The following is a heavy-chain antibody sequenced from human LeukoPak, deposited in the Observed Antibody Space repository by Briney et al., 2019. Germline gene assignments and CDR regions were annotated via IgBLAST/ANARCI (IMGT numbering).Heavy chain of an antibody. D-gene: IGHD3-22*01. CDR2: ISWNSGSI. V-gene: IGHV3-9*01. Sequence: PRGSLRLSCAASGFTFDDYAMHWVRQAPGKGLEWVSGISWNSGSIGYADSVKGRFTISRDNAKNSLYLQMNSLRAEDTALYYCAKDTGYDSSAQDAFDIWGQGTMVTVSS. CDR3: AKDTGYDSSAQDAFDI. CDR1: GFTFDDYA. J-gene: IGHJ3*02.